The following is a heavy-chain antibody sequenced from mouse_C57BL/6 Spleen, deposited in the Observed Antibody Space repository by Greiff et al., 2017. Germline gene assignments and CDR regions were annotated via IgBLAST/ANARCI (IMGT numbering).Heavy chain of an antibody. CDR3: ASMLPEGFAY. V-gene: IGHV3-6*01. Sequence: EVQLQQSGPGLVKPSQSLSLTCSVTGYSIPSGYYWNWIRQFPGNKLEWMGYISYDGSNNYNPSLKNRISITRDTSKNQFFLQLNSVTTEDTATYYCASMLPEGFAYWGQGTLVTVSA. CDR2: ISYDGSN. CDR1: GYSIPSGYY. D-gene: IGHD2-12*01. J-gene: IGHJ3*01.